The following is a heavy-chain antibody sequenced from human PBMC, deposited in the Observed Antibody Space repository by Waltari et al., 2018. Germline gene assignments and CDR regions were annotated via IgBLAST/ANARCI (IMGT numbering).Heavy chain of an antibody. J-gene: IGHJ4*02. V-gene: IGHV3-30*02. CDR1: GFTFSSYG. CDR2: IRYDGSNK. CDR3: AKKGSQGY. Sequence: QVQLVESGGGVVQPGGSLRLSCAASGFTFSSYGLHWVRQAPGKGLEWVAFIRYDGSNKYYADSVKGRFTISRDNSKNTLYLQMNSLRAEDTAVYYCAKKGSQGYWGQGTLVTVSS.